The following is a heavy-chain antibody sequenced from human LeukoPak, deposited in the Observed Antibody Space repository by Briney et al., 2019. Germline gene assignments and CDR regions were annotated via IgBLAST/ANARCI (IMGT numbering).Heavy chain of an antibody. D-gene: IGHD6-13*01. Sequence: GGSLRLSCAASGFTFSSYWMSWVRQAPGKGLEWVANIKQDGSEKYYVDSVKGRFTISRDNSKNTLYLQMNSLRAEDTAVYYCAKEGSSWYIGLFDPWGQGTLVTVSS. V-gene: IGHV3-7*03. CDR3: AKEGSSWYIGLFDP. CDR1: GFTFSSYW. CDR2: IKQDGSEK. J-gene: IGHJ5*02.